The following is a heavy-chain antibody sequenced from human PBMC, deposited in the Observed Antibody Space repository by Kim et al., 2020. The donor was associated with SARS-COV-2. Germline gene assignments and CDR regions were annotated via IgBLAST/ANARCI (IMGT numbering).Heavy chain of an antibody. Sequence: ADAVKGRFTIPRDNSKTTLYLQMNSLGAEDTAVYYCARAAWGGYFYGMDVWGQGTTVTVSS. V-gene: IGHV3-30*01. CDR3: ARAAWGGYFYGMDV. J-gene: IGHJ6*02. D-gene: IGHD7-27*01.